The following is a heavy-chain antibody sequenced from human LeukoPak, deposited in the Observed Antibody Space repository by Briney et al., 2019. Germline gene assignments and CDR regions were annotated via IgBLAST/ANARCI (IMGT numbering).Heavy chain of an antibody. CDR3: ARNYYDSSGYRNNAFAI. D-gene: IGHD3-22*01. J-gene: IGHJ3*02. V-gene: IGHV4-30-2*01. CDR2: IYHSGST. CDR1: GGSISSGGYS. Sequence: SQTLSLTCAVSGGSISSGGYSWSWIRQPPGKGLEWIGYIYHSGSTYYNPSLKSRVTISVDRSKNQSSLKLSSVTAADTAVYYCARNYYDSSGYRNNAFAIWGQGTMVTVSS.